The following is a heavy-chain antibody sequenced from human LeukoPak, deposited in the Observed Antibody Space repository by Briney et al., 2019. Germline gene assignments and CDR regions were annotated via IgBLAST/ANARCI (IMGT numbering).Heavy chain of an antibody. Sequence: PSETLSLTCIISGGSISSYYWSWIRQSPGKGLEWIGYITYTGSTDYDPSLKNRVTISVDTSSNQFSLRLNSVTAADTAVYYCARSYSFEYVWAYWGQGTPVTVSS. D-gene: IGHD3-16*01. J-gene: IGHJ4*02. V-gene: IGHV4-59*01. CDR1: GGSISSYY. CDR3: ARSYSFEYVWAY. CDR2: ITYTGST.